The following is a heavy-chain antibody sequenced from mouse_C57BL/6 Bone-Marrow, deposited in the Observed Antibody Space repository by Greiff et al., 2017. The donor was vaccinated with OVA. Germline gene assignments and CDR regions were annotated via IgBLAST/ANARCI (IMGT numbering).Heavy chain of an antibody. D-gene: IGHD4-1*01. V-gene: IGHV1-5*01. CDR1: GYTFTSYW. J-gene: IGHJ2*01. Sequence: EVKLQQSGTVLAKPGASVKMSCKTSGYTFTSYWMHWVNQRPGKGLEWIGAIYTGNSDTNYNQKFKGKAKLTAVTSASTAYMEISSLTNEDAAVYYCTRTLGLNYYWGQGTTLTVSS. CDR2: IYTGNSDT. CDR3: TRTLGLNYY.